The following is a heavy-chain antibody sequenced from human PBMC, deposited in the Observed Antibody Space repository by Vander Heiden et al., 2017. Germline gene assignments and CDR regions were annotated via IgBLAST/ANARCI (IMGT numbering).Heavy chain of an antibody. D-gene: IGHD3-10*01. Sequence: QVQLVESGGGVVQPGRSLRLSCAASGFTFSSYGMHWVRQAPGKGLEWVAVIWYDGSNKYYADSGKGRFTISRDNSKNTLYLQMNSLRAEDTAVYYCARDHSGDSWVLGFDYWGQGTLVTVSS. V-gene: IGHV3-33*01. J-gene: IGHJ4*02. CDR3: ARDHSGDSWVLGFDY. CDR2: IWYDGSNK. CDR1: GFTFSSYG.